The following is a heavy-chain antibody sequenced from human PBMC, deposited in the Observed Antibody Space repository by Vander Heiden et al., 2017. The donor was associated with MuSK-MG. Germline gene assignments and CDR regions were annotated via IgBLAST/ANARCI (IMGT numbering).Heavy chain of an antibody. D-gene: IGHD6-19*01. CDR1: GFPFDDYA. Sequence: EVQLVESGGGLVQPGRSLRLSCAASGFPFDDYAMHWVRQAPGKGLEWVSGISWNSGSIGYADSVKGRVTISRDNAKNSLYLQMNSLRAEDTALYYCAKIELHSSGGPLGAFDIWGQGTMVTVSS. CDR2: ISWNSGSI. V-gene: IGHV3-9*01. CDR3: AKIELHSSGGPLGAFDI. J-gene: IGHJ3*02.